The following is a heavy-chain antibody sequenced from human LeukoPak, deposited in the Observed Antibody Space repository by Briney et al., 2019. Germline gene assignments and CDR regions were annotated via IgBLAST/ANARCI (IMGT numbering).Heavy chain of an antibody. CDR1: GFTFSNYG. Sequence: GGSLRLSCAASGFTFSNYGMSWVRQAPGKGLEGVANMKEDGGEINYVDSVTGRFTISRDNARGSLYLQMNSLRAEDTAVYYCVRDRGYSNFDYWGQGSLVTVSS. V-gene: IGHV3-7*01. CDR3: VRDRGYSNFDY. J-gene: IGHJ4*02. CDR2: MKEDGGEI. D-gene: IGHD4-11*01.